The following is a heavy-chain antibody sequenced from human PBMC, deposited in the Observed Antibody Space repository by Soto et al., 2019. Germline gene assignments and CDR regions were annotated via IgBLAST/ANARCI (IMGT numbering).Heavy chain of an antibody. V-gene: IGHV1-69*08. CDR2: IIPILGIA. CDR1: GGTFSSYT. CDR3: ARDPSAYDLPAY. Sequence: QVQLVQSGAEVKKPGSSVKVSCKASGGTFSSYTISWVRQAPGQGLEWMGRIIPILGIANYAQKFQGRVTITPDKSTSTAYMELSSLRSEDTAVYYWARDPSAYDLPAYWGQGTLVTVSS. D-gene: IGHD5-12*01. J-gene: IGHJ4*02.